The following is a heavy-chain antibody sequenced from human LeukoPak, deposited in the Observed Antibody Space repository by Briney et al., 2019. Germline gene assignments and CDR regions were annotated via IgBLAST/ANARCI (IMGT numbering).Heavy chain of an antibody. CDR2: IKPDGSEK. V-gene: IGHV3-7*01. Sequence: GGSLRLSCAASGFTFGTSYMSWVRQAPGGGLECVSKIKPDGSEKFYADSVKGRFTVSRDNAKNSLYLQMDSLRAEDTAVYYCAREEWWHLDIWGRGTLVTISS. CDR1: GFTFGTSY. J-gene: IGHJ2*01. D-gene: IGHD3-3*01. CDR3: AREEWWHLDI.